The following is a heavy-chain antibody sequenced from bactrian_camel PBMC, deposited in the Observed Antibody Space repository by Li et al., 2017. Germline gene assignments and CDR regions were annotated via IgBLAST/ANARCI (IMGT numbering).Heavy chain of an antibody. CDR2: IVSYGGDT. CDR1: GFTFSSFA. V-gene: IGHV3S2*01. D-gene: IGHD3*01. Sequence: VQLVESGGGSVQPGGSLRLSCAASGFTFSSFAMSWVRQAPGKGLEWISSIVSYGGDTYYAHSAKGRFSISRANAENTLYLQVNSLKTDDTAMYYCVLNSYSGSGSFVYWGQGTQVTVS. J-gene: IGHJ4*01. CDR3: VLNSYSGSGSFVY.